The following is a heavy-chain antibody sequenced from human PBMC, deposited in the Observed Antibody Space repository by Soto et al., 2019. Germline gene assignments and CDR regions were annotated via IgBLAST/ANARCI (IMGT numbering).Heavy chain of an antibody. CDR2: IKSKTDGGTT. D-gene: IGHD6-19*01. Sequence: EVQLVEPGVVMVKPGGSLRLSCAASGFTFSNAWLSWVRQAPVKGLEWDGRIKSKTDGGTTDYAAPVKGRFTISRDDSKNTLYLQMNSLKTEDTAVYYCTTVGYSSGWYSYYFDYWGQGTLVTVSS. V-gene: IGHV3-15*01. CDR3: TTVGYSSGWYSYYFDY. CDR1: GFTFSNAW. J-gene: IGHJ4*02.